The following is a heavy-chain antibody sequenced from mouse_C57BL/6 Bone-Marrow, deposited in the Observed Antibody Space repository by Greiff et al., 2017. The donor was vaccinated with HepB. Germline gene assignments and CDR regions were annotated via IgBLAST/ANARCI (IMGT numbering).Heavy chain of an antibody. CDR1: GYTFTSYW. CDR3: ARKGTRDY. D-gene: IGHD3-3*01. Sequence: QVQLQQPGAELVKPGASVKLSCKASGYTFTSYWMQWVKQRPGQGLEWIGEIDPSDSYTNNNQKFKGKATLTVDTSSSTAYMQLSSLTSEDSAVYYCARKGTRDYWGQGTTLTVSS. J-gene: IGHJ2*01. CDR2: IDPSDSYT. V-gene: IGHV1-50*01.